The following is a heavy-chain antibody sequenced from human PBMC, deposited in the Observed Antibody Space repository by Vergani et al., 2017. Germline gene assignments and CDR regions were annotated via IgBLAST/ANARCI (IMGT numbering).Heavy chain of an antibody. D-gene: IGHD2-15*01. CDR2: VIHIFGTA. Sequence: QVQLVQSGAEVKKPGSSVKVSCKASGGTFSSYAISWVRQVPGQGLEGMGGVIHIFGTANYAQKFQGRVPITADESTSTAYTALSSLRSEDTSVYYCASPPRSQNYYYYMDVWGKGP. J-gene: IGHJ6*03. CDR3: ASPPRSQNYYYYMDV. CDR1: GGTFSSYA. V-gene: IGHV1-69*01.